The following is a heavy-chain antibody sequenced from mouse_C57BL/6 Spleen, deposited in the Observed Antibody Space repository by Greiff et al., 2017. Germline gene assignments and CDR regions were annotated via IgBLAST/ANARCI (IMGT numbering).Heavy chain of an antibody. Sequence: VQLQQPGAELVMPGASVKLSCKASGYTFTSYWMHWVKQRPGQGLEWIGEIDPSDSYTNYNQKFKGKSTLTVDKSSSTAYMQLSSLTSEDSAVYYCARSGSSHYWYFDVWGTGTTVTVSS. V-gene: IGHV1-69*01. CDR2: IDPSDSYT. CDR1: GYTFTSYW. D-gene: IGHD1-1*01. CDR3: ARSGSSHYWYFDV. J-gene: IGHJ1*03.